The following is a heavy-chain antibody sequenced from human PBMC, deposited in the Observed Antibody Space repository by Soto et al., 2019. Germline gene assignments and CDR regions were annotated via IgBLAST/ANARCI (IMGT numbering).Heavy chain of an antibody. D-gene: IGHD5-12*01. CDR1: GYTSFTYD. J-gene: IGHJ5*02. Sequence: QVHLVQSGVEVKTPWASVKVSCQASGYTSFTYDISWVRQAPGQGLEWMGWIRTYSGDTKYAQKFQGRVTMTTDTSTTTAYLELRSRRSDDTAVYYCARHHGPTTSENWFDPWGQGTLVTVSS. CDR2: IRTYSGDT. V-gene: IGHV1-18*01. CDR3: ARHHGPTTSENWFDP.